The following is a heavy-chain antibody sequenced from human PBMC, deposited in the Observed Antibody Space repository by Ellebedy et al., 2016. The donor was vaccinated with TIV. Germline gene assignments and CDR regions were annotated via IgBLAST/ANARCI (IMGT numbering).Heavy chain of an antibody. Sequence: ASVKVSCRASGYTFTSYGISWVRQAPGQGLEWMGGIIPIFGTANYAQKFQGRVTITADKSTSTAYMELSSLRSEDTAVYYCARPYYDILTGYYQNWFDPWGQGTLVTVSS. CDR2: IIPIFGTA. CDR3: ARPYYDILTGYYQNWFDP. V-gene: IGHV1-69*06. D-gene: IGHD3-9*01. CDR1: GYTFTSYG. J-gene: IGHJ5*02.